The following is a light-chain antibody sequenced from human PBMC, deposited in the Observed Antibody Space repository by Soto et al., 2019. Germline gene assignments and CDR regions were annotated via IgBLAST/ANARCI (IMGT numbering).Light chain of an antibody. J-gene: IGKJ5*01. CDR2: GAS. Sequence: EVVMTQSPATLSVSPGERFTLSCRASQSVRSNLAWYQQKPGQSPRLLIYGASTRATGIPARFSGSGSGTECTLTISSLQSEDFAVYYCQQYNNWPPINFGQGTRLEIK. V-gene: IGKV3-15*01. CDR1: QSVRSN. CDR3: QQYNNWPPIN.